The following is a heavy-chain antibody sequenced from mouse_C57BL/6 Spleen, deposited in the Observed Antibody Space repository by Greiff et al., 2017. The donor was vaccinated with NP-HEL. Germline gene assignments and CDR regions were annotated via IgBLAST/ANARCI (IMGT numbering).Heavy chain of an antibody. Sequence: VQLQQSGPGLVQPSQSLSITCTVSGFSLTSYGVHWVRQSPGKGLEWLGVIWSGGSTDYNAAFISRLSISKDNSKRQVFFKMNSLQADDTAIYYCARNSPYGYDTLYAMDYWGQGTSVTVSS. J-gene: IGHJ4*01. V-gene: IGHV2-2*01. CDR1: GFSLTSYG. CDR2: IWSGGST. CDR3: ARNSPYGYDTLYAMDY. D-gene: IGHD2-2*01.